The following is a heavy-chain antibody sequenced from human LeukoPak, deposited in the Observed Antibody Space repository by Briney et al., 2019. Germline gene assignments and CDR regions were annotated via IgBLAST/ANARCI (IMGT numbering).Heavy chain of an antibody. CDR2: INPRGGST. CDR3: ARDYNGSYFDY. D-gene: IGHD1-1*01. Sequence: GASVKVSCKASGYIFTNFNIHWVRQAPGQGLQWMGMINPRGGSTTYAQKFRGKVTMTRDTSTNTVYMKLNSLKSEDTAVYSCARDYNGSYFDYWGQGTLVTVSS. V-gene: IGHV1-46*01. CDR1: GYIFTNFN. J-gene: IGHJ4*02.